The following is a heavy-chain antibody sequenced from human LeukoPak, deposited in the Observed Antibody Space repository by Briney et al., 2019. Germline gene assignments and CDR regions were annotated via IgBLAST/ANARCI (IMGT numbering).Heavy chain of an antibody. J-gene: IGHJ4*02. CDR2: INQDGSQK. CDR1: GLTFSSYW. V-gene: IGHV3-7*01. Sequence: GGSLRLSCAASGLTFSSYWMDWVRQAPGRGLEWVANINQDGSQKYYVDSVKGRFTISRDNAENSLYLQMNSLRAEDTAVYYCSGSLNSWGQGTLVTVSS. CDR3: SGSLNS.